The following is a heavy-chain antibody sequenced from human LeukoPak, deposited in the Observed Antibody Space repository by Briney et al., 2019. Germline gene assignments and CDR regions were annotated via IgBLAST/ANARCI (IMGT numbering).Heavy chain of an antibody. D-gene: IGHD3-10*01. J-gene: IGHJ4*02. CDR1: GGSISSGGYY. CDR3: ARDRGNPQDYFDY. Sequence: SETLSLTCTVSGGSISSGGYYWSWIRQPPGKGLEWIGYIYHSGSTYYNPSLKSRVTISVDRSKNQFSLKLSSVTAADTAVYYCARDRGNPQDYFDYWGQGTLVTVSS. V-gene: IGHV4-30-2*01. CDR2: IYHSGST.